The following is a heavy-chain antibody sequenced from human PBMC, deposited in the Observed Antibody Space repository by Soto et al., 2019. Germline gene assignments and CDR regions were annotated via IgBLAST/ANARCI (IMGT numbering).Heavy chain of an antibody. V-gene: IGHV4-39*01. Sequence: SESLSLTCTVSGGSISSSSYYWGWIRQPPGKGLEWIGSIYYSGSTYYNPSLKSRVTISVDTSKNQFSLKLSSVTAADTAVYYCARHANGYFDYWGQGTLVTVSS. CDR1: GGSISSSSYY. CDR3: ARHANGYFDY. D-gene: IGHD2-8*01. CDR2: IYYSGST. J-gene: IGHJ4*02.